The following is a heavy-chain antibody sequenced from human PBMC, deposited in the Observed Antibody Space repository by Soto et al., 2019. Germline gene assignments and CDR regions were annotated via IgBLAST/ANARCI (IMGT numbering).Heavy chain of an antibody. Sequence: SETLSLTCAVSGYSISSGYYWGWTRQPPGKGLEWIGSIYHSGSTYYNPSLKSRVTISVDTSKNQFSLKLSSVTAADTAVYYCARALDWTGWFDPWGQGTLVTVSS. V-gene: IGHV4-38-2*01. CDR3: ARALDWTGWFDP. CDR2: IYHSGST. J-gene: IGHJ5*02. CDR1: GYSISSGYY. D-gene: IGHD2-21*01.